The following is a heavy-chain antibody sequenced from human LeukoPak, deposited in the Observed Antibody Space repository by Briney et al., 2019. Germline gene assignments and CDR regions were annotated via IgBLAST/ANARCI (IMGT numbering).Heavy chain of an antibody. J-gene: IGHJ4*02. D-gene: IGHD1-26*01. Sequence: GGSLRLSCAVSGFTVGSPYMTCARQAPGKGLEWVSTIRGDTVTSYADSVRDRFTITRDNSKNTLYLQMSGLRSEDTAVYYCVRDKGVGATERFDYWGQGTLVTVSS. V-gene: IGHV3-53*01. CDR1: GFTVGSPY. CDR2: IRGDTVT. CDR3: VRDKGVGATERFDY.